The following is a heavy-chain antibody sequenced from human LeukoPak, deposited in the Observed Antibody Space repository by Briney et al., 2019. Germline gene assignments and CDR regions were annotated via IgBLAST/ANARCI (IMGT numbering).Heavy chain of an antibody. CDR1: GYTFTGYY. D-gene: IGHD3-10*01. CDR2: INPNSGGT. CDR3: ARVRDNYYGMDV. V-gene: IGHV1-2*02. Sequence: ASVKVSCKASGYTFTGYYMHWVRQAPGQGLEWVGWINPNSGGTNYAQKFQGRVTMTRDTSISTAYMELSRLRSDDTAVYYCARVRDNYYGMDVWGQGTTVTVSS. J-gene: IGHJ6*02.